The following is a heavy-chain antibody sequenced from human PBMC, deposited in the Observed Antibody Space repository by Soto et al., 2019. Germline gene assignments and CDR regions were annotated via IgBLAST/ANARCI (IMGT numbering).Heavy chain of an antibody. D-gene: IGHD6-6*01. V-gene: IGHV3-73*02. CDR3: TRHHDRLLAARPYYYYGMDV. CDR1: GFTFSGSA. Sequence: EVQLVESGGGLVQPGGSLKLSCAASGFTFSGSAMHWVRQASGKGLEWVGRIRSKANSYATAYAASVKGRFTISRDDSKNTAYLQMNSLKTEETAVYYCTRHHDRLLAARPYYYYGMDVWGQGTTVTVSS. J-gene: IGHJ6*02. CDR2: IRSKANSYAT.